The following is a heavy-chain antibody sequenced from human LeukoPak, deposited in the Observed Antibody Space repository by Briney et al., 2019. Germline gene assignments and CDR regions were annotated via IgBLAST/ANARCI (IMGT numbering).Heavy chain of an antibody. CDR3: ARDMIGDTAMVTGPGY. CDR1: GFTFSSYG. J-gene: IGHJ4*02. CDR2: ISYDGSNK. V-gene: IGHV3-33*05. D-gene: IGHD5-18*01. Sequence: GSLRLSCAASGFTFSSYGLHWVRQAPGKGLEWVAVISYDGSNKYYVDSVKGRFTISRDNSKNTLYLQMNSLRAEDTAVYYCARDMIGDTAMVTGPGYWGQGTLVTVSS.